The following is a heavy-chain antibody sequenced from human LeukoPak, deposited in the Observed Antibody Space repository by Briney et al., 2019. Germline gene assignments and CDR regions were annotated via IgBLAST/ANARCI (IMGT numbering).Heavy chain of an antibody. CDR2: IKQDGSEK. CDR1: GFRLSNYW. J-gene: IGHJ4*02. V-gene: IGHV3-7*01. Sequence: PGGSLRLSCAASGFRLSNYWMSWVRQAPGKGLKWVANIKQDGSEKDYVDSMKGRFAISRDNTKNSVYLQVNSLRAEHTAVYHCARTGYSSSSFDYWGQGTLVTVSS. D-gene: IGHD6-13*01. CDR3: ARTGYSSSSFDY.